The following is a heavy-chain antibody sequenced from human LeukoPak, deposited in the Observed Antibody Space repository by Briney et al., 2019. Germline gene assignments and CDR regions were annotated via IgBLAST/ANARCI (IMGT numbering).Heavy chain of an antibody. CDR2: INPSGGST. J-gene: IGHJ3*02. D-gene: IGHD2-2*01. CDR1: GYTFTSYY. V-gene: IGHV1-46*01. Sequence: ASVKVSCKASGYTFTSYYMHWVRQAPGQGLEWMGIINPSGGSTSYAQKFQGRVTMTRDTSTSTVYMELSSLRSEDTAVYYCARDLGVPAANDAFDIWGQGTMVTVSS. CDR3: ARDLGVPAANDAFDI.